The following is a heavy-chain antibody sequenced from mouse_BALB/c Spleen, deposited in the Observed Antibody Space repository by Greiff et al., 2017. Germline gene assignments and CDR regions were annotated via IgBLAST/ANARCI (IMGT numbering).Heavy chain of an antibody. V-gene: IGHV14-4*02. D-gene: IGHD2-1*01. CDR1: GFNIKDYY. CDR2: IDPENGDT. Sequence: EVKLQESGAELVRSGASVKLSCTASGFNIKDYYMHWVKQRPEQGLEWIGWIDPENGDTEYAPKFQGKATMTADTSSNTAYLQLSSLTSEDTAVYYCNAPYGNSYAMDYWGQGTSVTVSS. J-gene: IGHJ4*01. CDR3: NAPYGNSYAMDY.